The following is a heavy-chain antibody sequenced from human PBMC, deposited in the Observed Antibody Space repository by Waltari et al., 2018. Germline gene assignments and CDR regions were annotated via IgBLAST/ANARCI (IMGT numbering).Heavy chain of an antibody. D-gene: IGHD6-25*01. V-gene: IGHV3-74*01. CDR1: GFTFSNYW. CDR2: INTDGSIT. CDR3: VLYSSEFLGDC. J-gene: IGHJ4*02. Sequence: QLVESGGGLVQPGGSLGLSGSAYGFTFSNYWMHWVPQARGKGLVSVSHINTDGSITNYADSVKGRFTISRDNAKNTLFLQMNSLRAEDTAVYYCVLYSSEFLGDCWGQGTLVTVSS.